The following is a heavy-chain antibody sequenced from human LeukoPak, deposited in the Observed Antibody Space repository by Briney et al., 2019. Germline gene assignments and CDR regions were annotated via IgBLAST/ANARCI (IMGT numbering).Heavy chain of an antibody. J-gene: IGHJ4*02. CDR3: ARDYKYAFDN. CDR2: VSYDGVET. CDR1: GFTFRSCG. D-gene: IGHD5-24*01. Sequence: GTSLRLSCAASGFTFRSCGMHWVRQAPGKGLEWVAVVSYDGVETHYADSVKGRFTIARDNSKNTLSLQMNSLRVEDTAVYYCARDYKYAFDNWGQGTLVTVSS. V-gene: IGHV3-30*03.